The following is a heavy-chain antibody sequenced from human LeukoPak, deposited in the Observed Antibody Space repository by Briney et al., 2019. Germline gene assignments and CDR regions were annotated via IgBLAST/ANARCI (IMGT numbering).Heavy chain of an antibody. Sequence: TGGSLRLSCAAPGFTFSSYAMSWVRQAPGKGLEWVSAISGSGGSTYYADSVKGRFTISRDNSKNTVYLQMNSLRAEDTAVYYCAKRGDCSGTCTYDYWGQGTLVTVSS. CDR2: ISGSGGST. CDR3: AKRGDCSGTCTYDY. V-gene: IGHV3-23*01. D-gene: IGHD2-2*01. CDR1: GFTFSSYA. J-gene: IGHJ4*02.